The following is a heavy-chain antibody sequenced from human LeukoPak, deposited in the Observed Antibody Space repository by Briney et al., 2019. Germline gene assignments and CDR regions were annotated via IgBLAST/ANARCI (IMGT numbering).Heavy chain of an antibody. CDR3: AKDLRITIFGVVADGPDY. V-gene: IGHV3-30-3*01. D-gene: IGHD3-3*01. Sequence: PGGSLRLSCGASGFTFSSYKMHWVRQAPGKGLEWVAVISYDGTNKYYADSVKGRFTISRDNSKNTLSLQMNSLRAEDTAVYYCAKDLRITIFGVVADGPDYWGQGTLVTVSS. CDR2: ISYDGTNK. CDR1: GFTFSSYK. J-gene: IGHJ4*02.